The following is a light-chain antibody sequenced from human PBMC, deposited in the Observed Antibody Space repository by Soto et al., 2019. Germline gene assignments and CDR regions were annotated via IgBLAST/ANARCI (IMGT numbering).Light chain of an antibody. V-gene: IGKV1-5*03. CDR1: QSISSW. CDR3: QQYNSYS. Sequence: DIQMTQSPSTLSASVGDRVTITCRARQSISSWLAWYQQKPGKAPKLLIYKASSLESGVPSRFSGSGSGTEFTLTISSLQPDDFATYYCQQYNSYSFGQGTKVDIK. CDR2: KAS. J-gene: IGKJ1*01.